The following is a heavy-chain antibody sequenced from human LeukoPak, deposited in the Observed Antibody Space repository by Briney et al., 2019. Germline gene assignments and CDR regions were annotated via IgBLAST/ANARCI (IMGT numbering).Heavy chain of an antibody. Sequence: PGGSLRLSCAASGFTVSSNYMSWVRQAPGKGLEWVSVIYSGGSTYYADSVKGRFTISRDNSKNTLYLQMNSLRAEDTAVYYCAKNFDWSSQTDYWGQGTLVTVSS. CDR1: GFTVSSNY. CDR3: AKNFDWSSQTDY. CDR2: IYSGGST. V-gene: IGHV3-66*01. J-gene: IGHJ4*02. D-gene: IGHD3-9*01.